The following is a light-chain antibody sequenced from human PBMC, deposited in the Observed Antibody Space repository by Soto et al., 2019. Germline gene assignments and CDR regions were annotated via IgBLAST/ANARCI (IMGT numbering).Light chain of an antibody. CDR1: YDISSA. J-gene: IGKJ2*01. CDR3: QQFSHYKFT. CDR2: DSS. Sequence: DIQLTQSPSFLSASVEDRVTISCRASYDISSALAWYQQEPGKPPKLLIYDSSTFHTGVPSRFTGSGSWRKFSIIISGLQSGDFATCFCQQFSHYKFTFGQWNRQAI. V-gene: IGKV1-9*01.